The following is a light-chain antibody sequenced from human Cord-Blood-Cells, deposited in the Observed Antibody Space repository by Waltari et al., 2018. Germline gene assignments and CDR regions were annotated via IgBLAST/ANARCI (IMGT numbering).Light chain of an antibody. CDR3: QQYYSYPIT. CDR1: QGISRY. CDR2: AAS. V-gene: IGKV1-8*01. Sequence: ALRMTQSPSSFSASTGDRVTITCRASQGISRYLAWYQQKPGKAPKRLIYAASTLQSGVPSRFSGSGSGTDFTLTISCLQSEDFATYYCQQYYSYPITFGQGTRLEIK. J-gene: IGKJ5*01.